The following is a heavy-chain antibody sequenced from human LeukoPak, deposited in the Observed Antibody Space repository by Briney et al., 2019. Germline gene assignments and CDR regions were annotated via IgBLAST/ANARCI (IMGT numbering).Heavy chain of an antibody. Sequence: GGSLRLSCTASGFSFSTYAMTWVRQAPGKGLEWISSISSGSRYIYYADSVRGRFTISRDNTKNSLYLLMNNLRAEDTAIYYCARDRPTGASRVFVVQWGQGTPVTVSS. CDR3: ARDRPTGASRVFVVQ. J-gene: IGHJ4*02. V-gene: IGHV3-21*06. D-gene: IGHD2-15*01. CDR2: ISSGSRYI. CDR1: GFSFSTYA.